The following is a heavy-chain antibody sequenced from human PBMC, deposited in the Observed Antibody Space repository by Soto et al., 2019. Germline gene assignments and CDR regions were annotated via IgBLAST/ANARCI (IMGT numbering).Heavy chain of an antibody. Sequence: QVQLVQSGAEVKKPGSSVKVSCKASGGTFSSYTISWVRQAPGQGLEWMGRIIPILGIANYAQKFQGRVTITADKSTSTAYMELSSLRSADTAVYYCAREGGTTVTIDYWGQGTLVTVSS. V-gene: IGHV1-69*08. J-gene: IGHJ4*02. CDR2: IIPILGIA. CDR1: GGTFSSYT. CDR3: AREGGTTVTIDY. D-gene: IGHD4-17*01.